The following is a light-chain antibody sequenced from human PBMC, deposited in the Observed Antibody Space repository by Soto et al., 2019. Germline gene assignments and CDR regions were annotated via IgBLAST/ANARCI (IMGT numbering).Light chain of an antibody. CDR3: QQYHKWPIT. CDR1: QGVSRK. CDR2: GAS. J-gene: IGKJ4*01. Sequence: QSPATLSVAPGERVTFSCRASQGVSRKLAWYQHKPGQAPRLLISGASTGATGIPARFSGSGSGTEFTLTIRSLQSEDCAIYYCQQYHKWPITFGGGTKVDIK. V-gene: IGKV3-15*01.